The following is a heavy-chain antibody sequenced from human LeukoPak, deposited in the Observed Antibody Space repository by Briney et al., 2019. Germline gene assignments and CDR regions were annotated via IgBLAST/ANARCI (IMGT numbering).Heavy chain of an antibody. V-gene: IGHV3-15*01. CDR3: AKLVSSSWYGYFDY. J-gene: IGHJ4*02. D-gene: IGHD6-13*01. Sequence: GGSLRLSCAASGFTFSNAWMSWVRQAPGKGLEWVGRIKSKTDGGTTDYAAPVKGRFTISRDDSKNTLYLQMNRLKTEDTAVYYCAKLVSSSWYGYFDYWGQGTLVTVSS. CDR1: GFTFSNAW. CDR2: IKSKTDGGTT.